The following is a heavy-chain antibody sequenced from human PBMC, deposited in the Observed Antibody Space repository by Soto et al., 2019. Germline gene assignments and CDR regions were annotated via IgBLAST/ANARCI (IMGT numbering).Heavy chain of an antibody. Sequence: SETLSLTCTVSGGSISTYYWSWIRQPPGKGLEWMGYIYYSGSTSYNPSLKSRVTISVDTSKNQFSLKLRSVTAADTAVYYCASDRSTGWDQGYGMDVWGQGTTVTVSS. CDR2: IYYSGST. D-gene: IGHD6-19*01. CDR1: GGSISTYY. J-gene: IGHJ6*02. CDR3: ASDRSTGWDQGYGMDV. V-gene: IGHV4-59*01.